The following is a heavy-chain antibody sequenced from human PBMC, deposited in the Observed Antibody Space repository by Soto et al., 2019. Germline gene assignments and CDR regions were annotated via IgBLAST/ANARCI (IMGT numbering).Heavy chain of an antibody. D-gene: IGHD4-17*01. J-gene: IGHJ3*01. Sequence: DVQLVESGGGLIQPGGSLRLSCAAFGLTVSGKYYMAWVRQAPGKGLEWLSALYDLDGIYYADSVKGRFTTSGDSSKNIEYLQMDDLRPADTAVYYCASWHLREHAYDVWGQGTTVTVSS. V-gene: IGHV3-53*01. CDR2: LYDLDGI. CDR1: GLTVSGKYY. CDR3: ASWHLREHAYDV.